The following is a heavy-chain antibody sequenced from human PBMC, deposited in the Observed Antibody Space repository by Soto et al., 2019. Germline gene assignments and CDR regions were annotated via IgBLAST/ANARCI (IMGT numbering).Heavy chain of an antibody. Sequence: ASVEVCCKACGYSFTSYAMHWVLQAHGQRLEWMGWINAGNGNTKYSQKFQGRVTITRDTSASTAYMELSSLRSEDTAVYYCVRDYYDFWSGYYPNYGMDVWGQGTTVNVSS. CDR1: GYSFTSYA. CDR2: INAGNGNT. D-gene: IGHD3-3*01. V-gene: IGHV1-3*01. CDR3: VRDYYDFWSGYYPNYGMDV. J-gene: IGHJ6*02.